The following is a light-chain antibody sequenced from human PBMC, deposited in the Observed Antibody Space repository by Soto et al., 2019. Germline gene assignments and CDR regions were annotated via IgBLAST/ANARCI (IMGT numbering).Light chain of an antibody. CDR3: CSYAGSREV. J-gene: IGLJ1*01. CDR2: EDS. Sequence: QSVLTQPASVSGSPGQSITISCTGTSSDVGSYNLVSWYQQHPGKAPKLMIYEDSKRPSGVSNRFSGSKSGNTASLTISGLQAEDEADYYCCSYAGSREVFGTGTKVTVL. CDR1: SSDVGSYNL. V-gene: IGLV2-23*01.